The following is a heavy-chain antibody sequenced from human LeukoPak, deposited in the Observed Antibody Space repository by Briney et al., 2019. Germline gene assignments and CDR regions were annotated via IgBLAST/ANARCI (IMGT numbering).Heavy chain of an antibody. V-gene: IGHV1-8*02. J-gene: IGHJ3*02. CDR3: ARGWELHDAFDI. CDR1: GYTFTSYG. CDR2: MNPNSGNT. Sequence: ASVKVSCKASGYTFTSYGISWVRQAPGQGLEWMGWMNPNSGNTGYAQKFQGRVTTTRNTSISTAYMELSSLRSEDTAVYYCARGWELHDAFDIWGQGTMVTVSS. D-gene: IGHD1-26*01.